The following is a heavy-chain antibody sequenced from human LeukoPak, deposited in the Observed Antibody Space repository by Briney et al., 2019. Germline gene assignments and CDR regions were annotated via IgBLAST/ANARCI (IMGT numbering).Heavy chain of an antibody. J-gene: IGHJ6*03. CDR2: IYHSGST. V-gene: IGHV4-38-2*02. CDR3: ARGLAHYYYYMDV. Sequence: SETLSLTCTVSGYSISSGYYWGWIRQPPGKGLEWIGSIYHSGSTYYNPSLKSRVTISVDTSKNQFSLKLSSVTAADTAVYYCARGLAHYYYYMDVWGKGTTVTVSS. CDR1: GYSISSGYY. D-gene: IGHD6-6*01.